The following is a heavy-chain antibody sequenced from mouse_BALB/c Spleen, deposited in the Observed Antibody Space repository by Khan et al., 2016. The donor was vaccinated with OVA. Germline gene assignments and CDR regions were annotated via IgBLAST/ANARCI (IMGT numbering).Heavy chain of an antibody. CDR2: VNTYYGDA. J-gene: IGHJ3*01. CDR3: ARGGEDRFAY. CDR1: GYTFTDFT. V-gene: IGHV1S137*01. Sequence: VQLQQSGAELVRPGVSVKISCKGSGYTFTDFTMHWVKQSHAKSLEWIGIVNTYYGDATYNQKFKGKATMTVDKSSSTAYMELARLTSEDSAIYYCARGGEDRFAYWGQGTLVTVSA.